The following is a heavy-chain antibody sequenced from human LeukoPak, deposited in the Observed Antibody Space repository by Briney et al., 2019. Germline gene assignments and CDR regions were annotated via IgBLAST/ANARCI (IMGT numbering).Heavy chain of an antibody. CDR2: INPNSGGT. CDR1: GYTFTGYY. D-gene: IGHD3-22*01. V-gene: IGHV1-2*04. CDR3: ALYYYDSSGYEEYFQH. Sequence: APVKVSCTASGYTFTGYYMHWVRQAPGQGLEWMGWINPNSGGTNYAQKFQGWVTMTRDTSISTAYMELSRLRSDDTAVYYCALYYYDSSGYEEYFQHWGQGTLVTVSS. J-gene: IGHJ1*01.